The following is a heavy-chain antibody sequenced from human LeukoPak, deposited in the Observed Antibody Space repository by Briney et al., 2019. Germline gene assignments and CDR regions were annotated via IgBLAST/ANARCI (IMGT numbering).Heavy chain of an antibody. V-gene: IGHV3-30*02. Sequence: GGSLRLSCAASGFTFSSYGMHWVRQAPGKGLEWVAFIRYDGSNTYYADSVKGRFTVSRDNSKNTLDLQMNSLRAEDTALSYCAKDMIVIVPAALGYWGQGTLVTVSS. D-gene: IGHD2-2*01. CDR3: AKDMIVIVPAALGY. CDR1: GFTFSSYG. J-gene: IGHJ4*02. CDR2: IRYDGSNT.